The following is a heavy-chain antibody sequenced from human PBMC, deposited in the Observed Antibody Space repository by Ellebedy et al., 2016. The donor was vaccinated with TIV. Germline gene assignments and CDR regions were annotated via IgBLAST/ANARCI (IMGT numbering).Heavy chain of an antibody. Sequence: SETLSLXXTVSGYSISSGYYWGWIRQPPGKGLEWIGSIYHSGSTYYNPSLKSRVTISVDTSKNQFSLKLSSVTAADTAVYYCARARGYSGPIDYWGQGTLVTVSS. J-gene: IGHJ4*02. CDR3: ARARGYSGPIDY. D-gene: IGHD5-12*01. CDR2: IYHSGST. CDR1: GYSISSGYY. V-gene: IGHV4-38-2*02.